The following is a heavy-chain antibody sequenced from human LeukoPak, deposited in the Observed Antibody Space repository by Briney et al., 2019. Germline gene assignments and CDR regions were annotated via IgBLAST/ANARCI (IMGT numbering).Heavy chain of an antibody. CDR1: GGTFSKNA. J-gene: IGHJ6*03. CDR3: AKGIAVAGTPYYYYMDV. CDR2: IIPISGTA. Sequence: SVKVSCKASGGTFSKNAISWVRQAPGLGLEWMGGIIPISGTAKYAQKFQGRVTITTDESTTTAYMELSSLRSEDTAVYYCAKGIAVAGTPYYYYMDVWGKGTTVTVSS. V-gene: IGHV1-69*05. D-gene: IGHD6-19*01.